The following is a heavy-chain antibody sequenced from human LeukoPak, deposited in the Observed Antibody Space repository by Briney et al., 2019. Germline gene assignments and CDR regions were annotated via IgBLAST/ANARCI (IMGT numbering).Heavy chain of an antibody. J-gene: IGHJ4*02. CDR2: ISGSGGII. CDR3: ANDLGWIQLNLG. D-gene: IGHD5-18*01. CDR1: GFTFSSNA. V-gene: IGHV3-23*01. Sequence: GGSLRLSCAASGFTFSSNAMSWVRQAPGKGLEWVSSISGSGGIIYQADSVKGRFTISRDNSRNTVYLQMNSLRAEDTAVYYCANDLGWIQLNLGRGQGTLVTVSS.